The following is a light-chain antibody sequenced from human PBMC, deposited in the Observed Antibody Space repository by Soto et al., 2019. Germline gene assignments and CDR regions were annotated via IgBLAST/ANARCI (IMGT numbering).Light chain of an antibody. V-gene: IGLV2-8*01. Sequence: QSLLPQPPSASGSPGQSVTTSFTGTRNDIGAYEFVSWYQHHPGKAPKLIIYEVVQRPSGVPDRFSGSKSGNTASLTVSGLQAADEADYYCKSYAGSNTYVFGTGTKVTVL. J-gene: IGLJ1*01. CDR3: KSYAGSNTYV. CDR1: RNDIGAYEF. CDR2: EVV.